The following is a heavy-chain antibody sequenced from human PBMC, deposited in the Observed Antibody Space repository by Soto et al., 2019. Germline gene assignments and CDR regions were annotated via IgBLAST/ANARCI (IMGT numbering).Heavy chain of an antibody. J-gene: IGHJ3*02. V-gene: IGHV1-69*08. D-gene: IGHD3-9*01. CDR2: IIPILGIA. CDR3: VRELGIDWLPPNDAFDI. Sequence: QVQLVQSGAEVKKPGSSVKVSCKASGGTFSSYTISWVRQAPGQGLEWMGRIIPILGIANYAQKFQGRVTITADKSTSTAYMELSSLRSEDTAVYYCVRELGIDWLPPNDAFDIWGQGTMVTVSS. CDR1: GGTFSSYT.